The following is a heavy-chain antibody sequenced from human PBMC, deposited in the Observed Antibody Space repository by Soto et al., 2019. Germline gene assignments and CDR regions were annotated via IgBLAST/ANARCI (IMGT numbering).Heavy chain of an antibody. D-gene: IGHD2-8*01. Sequence: EVQLVESGGDLVQPGGSLRLSCVASGFTFSTYWMTWVRQAPGMGLEWVAGIKEDASEELYVDSVKGRFSISRDNAKKLLFSKLDQPEAEGKAGYYWSAGNGGAFYYFDHWGQGTLVTVSS. V-gene: IGHV3-7*01. CDR1: GFTFSTYW. J-gene: IGHJ4*02. CDR2: IKEDASEE. CDR3: SAGNGGAFYYFDH.